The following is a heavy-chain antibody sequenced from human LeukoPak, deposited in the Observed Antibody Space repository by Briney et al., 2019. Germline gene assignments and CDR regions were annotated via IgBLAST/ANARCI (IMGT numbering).Heavy chain of an antibody. J-gene: IGHJ4*02. CDR3: AKDAHYHGSGGRYY. CDR1: GFTFSSYA. V-gene: IGHV3-23*01. D-gene: IGHD3-10*01. CDR2: ISGSGGST. Sequence: ETGGSLRLSCAASGFTFSSYAMSWVRQAPGKGLEWVSAISGSGGSTYYADSVKGRFTISRDNSKNTLYLQMNSLRAEDTAVYYCAKDAHYHGSGGRYYWGQGTLVTVSS.